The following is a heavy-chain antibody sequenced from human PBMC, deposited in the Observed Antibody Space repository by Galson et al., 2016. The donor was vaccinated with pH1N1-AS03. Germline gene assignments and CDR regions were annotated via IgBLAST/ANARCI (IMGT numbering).Heavy chain of an antibody. CDR3: ARQVRDGYNDYFDY. V-gene: IGHV5-51*01. Sequence: QSGAEVKKPGESLKISCKTSGYIFTSYWVAWVRHMPGKGLEWMGIIYPGDSDTRCSPSFQGQVTISADRSINTAYLQWSSLMASDTAIYYCARQVRDGYNDYFDYWGRESWSPSPQ. D-gene: IGHD5-24*01. J-gene: IGHJ4*02. CDR1: GYIFTSYW. CDR2: IYPGDSDT.